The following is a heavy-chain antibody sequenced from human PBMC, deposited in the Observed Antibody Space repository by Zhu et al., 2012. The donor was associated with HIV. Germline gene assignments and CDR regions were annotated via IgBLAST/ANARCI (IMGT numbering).Heavy chain of an antibody. CDR2: VYHSWTT. Sequence: QVQLQESGPGLVKPSQTLSLTCTVSGGSVRDGDYYWNWVRRPPGKGLEWIGFVYHSWTTHYNPSLESRVTMSLDASKNQISLKLTSVTVADTAVYYCARERDWTMAPVGGASDVWGPGTMVTSLQ. CDR3: ARERDWTMAPVGGASDV. V-gene: IGHV4-30-4*01. J-gene: IGHJ3*01. CDR1: GGSVRDGDYY. D-gene: IGHD5-24*01.